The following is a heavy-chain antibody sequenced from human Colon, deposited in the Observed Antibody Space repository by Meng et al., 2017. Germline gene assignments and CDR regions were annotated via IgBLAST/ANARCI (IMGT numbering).Heavy chain of an antibody. CDR2: INPSGGT. J-gene: IGHJ4*02. CDR1: GYSFIDYG. CDR3: ARVYTSGWQGDH. D-gene: IGHD6-19*01. Sequence: QVHLVQSGAEVRKPGASMKVSCKASGYSFIDYGISWVRQAPGQGLEWMGIINPSGGTSYAQMFQGRVTMTRDTSTNTVYMEVSSLRSEDTAVYFCARVYTSGWQGDHWGQGTLVTVSS. V-gene: IGHV1-46*01.